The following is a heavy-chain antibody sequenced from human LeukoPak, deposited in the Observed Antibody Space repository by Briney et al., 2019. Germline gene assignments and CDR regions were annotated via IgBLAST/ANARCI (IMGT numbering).Heavy chain of an antibody. D-gene: IGHD4-11*01. Sequence: PSQTLSLTCTVSGGSINNDNYYWSWIRQPPGKGLEWIGSIYYSGSTYYNPSLKSRVTISVDTSKNQFSLKLSSVTAADTAVYYCARSTTTVLAFGYWGQGTLVTVSS. J-gene: IGHJ4*02. CDR2: IYYSGST. V-gene: IGHV4-39*01. CDR3: ARSTTTVLAFGY. CDR1: GGSINNDNYY.